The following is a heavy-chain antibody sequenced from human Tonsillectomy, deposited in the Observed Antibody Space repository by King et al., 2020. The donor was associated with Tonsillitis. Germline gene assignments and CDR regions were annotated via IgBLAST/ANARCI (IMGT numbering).Heavy chain of an antibody. V-gene: IGHV3-23*04. Sequence: VQLVESGGGLDQPGGSQRLSCTASGFTFSSYAMSWVRQAPGKGLEWVSAISGSGDSTYYADSVKGRFTFSRDNSKNTLFLQMNSLRAEDTAVYYCAKEGYDFWSGFALAWGQGTLVTVSS. CDR2: ISGSGDST. J-gene: IGHJ5*02. CDR3: AKEGYDFWSGFALA. CDR1: GFTFSSYA. D-gene: IGHD3-3*01.